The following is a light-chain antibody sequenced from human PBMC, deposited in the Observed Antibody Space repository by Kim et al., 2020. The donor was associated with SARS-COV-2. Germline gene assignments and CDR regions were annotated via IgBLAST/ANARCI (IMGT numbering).Light chain of an antibody. Sequence: GQSITISCTGTSSDIGTYDFVSWYQQHPGKVPKLLIYDVSNRPSGVSNRFSASKSGNTATLTISGLQAEDEADYYCSSYTTRTTEVFGGGTQLTVL. CDR2: DVS. J-gene: IGLJ2*01. V-gene: IGLV2-14*03. CDR3: SSYTTRTTEV. CDR1: SSDIGTYDF.